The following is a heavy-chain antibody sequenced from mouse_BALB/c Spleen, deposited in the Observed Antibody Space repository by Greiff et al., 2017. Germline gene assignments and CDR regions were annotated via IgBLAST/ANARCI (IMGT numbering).Heavy chain of an antibody. CDR1: GYSITSGYS. Sequence: DVQLQESGPDLVKPSQSLSLTCTVTGYSITSGYSWHWIRQFPGKKLEWMGYIHYSGSTNYNPSLNSRISITRDTAKNQFFLQLNSVTTEDTATYYCAVYYGYDREAWFAYWGQGTLVTVSA. CDR2: IHYSGST. J-gene: IGHJ3*01. V-gene: IGHV3-1*02. D-gene: IGHD2-2*01. CDR3: AVYYGYDREAWFAY.